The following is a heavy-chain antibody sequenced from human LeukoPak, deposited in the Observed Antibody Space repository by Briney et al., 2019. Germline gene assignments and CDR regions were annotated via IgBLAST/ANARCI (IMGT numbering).Heavy chain of an antibody. V-gene: IGHV3-53*01. Sequence: PGGSLRLSCAASGFTVSSNYMSWVRQAPGKGLEWVSVIYCGGSTYYADSVKGRFTISRDNSKNTLYLQMNSLRAEDTAVYYCARDWVTTTGLKYYYYMDVWGKGTTVTVSS. D-gene: IGHD1-1*01. CDR3: ARDWVTTTGLKYYYYMDV. CDR1: GFTVSSNY. CDR2: IYCGGST. J-gene: IGHJ6*03.